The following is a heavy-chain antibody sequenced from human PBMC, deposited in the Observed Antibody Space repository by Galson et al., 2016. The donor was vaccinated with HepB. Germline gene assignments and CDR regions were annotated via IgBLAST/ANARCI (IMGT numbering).Heavy chain of an antibody. D-gene: IGHD6-13*01. CDR3: ARADATAGTFGIY. CDR2: ISSSTSYI. Sequence: SLRLSCAASGFTFSSYSMNWVRQAPGKGLERVSSISSSTSYIRYADSVKCRFTISRDNAKSYLQMNTLRAEDTAVYYCARADATAGTFGIYWGQGTLVSVSS. J-gene: IGHJ4*02. V-gene: IGHV3-21*06. CDR1: GFTFSSYS.